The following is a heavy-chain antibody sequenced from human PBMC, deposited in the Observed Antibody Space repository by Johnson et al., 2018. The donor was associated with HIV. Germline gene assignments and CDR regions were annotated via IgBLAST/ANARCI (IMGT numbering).Heavy chain of an antibody. CDR1: AFTVSDNY. Sequence: VQLVESWGGLVQPGGSLRLSCAASAFTVSDNYLSWVRQAPGKGLEWVSVIYTGGSTYYADSVTGRFTISRDNSKNTLHLQMNSLRVGDTAVYYCVKDFTDGAFDIWGRGTMVTVSS. D-gene: IGHD5-24*01. CDR2: IYTGGST. J-gene: IGHJ3*02. CDR3: VKDFTDGAFDI. V-gene: IGHV3-66*01.